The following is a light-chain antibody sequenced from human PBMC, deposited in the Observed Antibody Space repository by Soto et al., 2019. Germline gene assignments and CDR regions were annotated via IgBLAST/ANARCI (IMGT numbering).Light chain of an antibody. CDR1: QSVSSN. CDR3: QQYHYWPTWT. Sequence: EIVMTQSPATLSVSPGERATLTCRASQSVSSNLAWYQHKPGQAPRLTISAASTRATGVPARFSGSGSGTEFTLIINSLQYEDLAVYYCQQYHYWPTWTVGQGTKVDIK. CDR2: AAS. J-gene: IGKJ1*01. V-gene: IGKV3-15*01.